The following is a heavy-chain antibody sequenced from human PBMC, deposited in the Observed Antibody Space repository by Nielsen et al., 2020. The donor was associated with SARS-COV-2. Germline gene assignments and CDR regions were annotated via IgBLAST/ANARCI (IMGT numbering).Heavy chain of an antibody. D-gene: IGHD6-6*01. CDR3: AGHIQQLVDHWFDP. CDR1: GGSISSSSYY. CDR2: IYYSGST. V-gene: IGHV4-39*01. Sequence: SETLSLTCTVSGGSISSSSYYWGWIRQPPGKGLEWIGSIYYSGSTYYNPSLKSRVTISVDTSKNQFSLKLSSVTAADTAVYYCAGHIQQLVDHWFDPWCQGTLVTVSS. J-gene: IGHJ5*02.